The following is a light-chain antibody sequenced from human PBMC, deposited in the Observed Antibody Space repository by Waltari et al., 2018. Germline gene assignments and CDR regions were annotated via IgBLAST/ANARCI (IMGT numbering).Light chain of an antibody. CDR2: AAS. J-gene: IGKJ3*01. V-gene: IGKV1-39*01. CDR3: QQSYSTPPFT. CDR1: QRISSY. Sequence: DIQMTQSPSSLSASVGDRVTITCRASQRISSYLNWYQQKPGKAPKLLIYAASSMQRGVPSRFSGSGSWTDFTLTISSLQPEDFATYYCQQSYSTPPFTFGPGTKVDIK.